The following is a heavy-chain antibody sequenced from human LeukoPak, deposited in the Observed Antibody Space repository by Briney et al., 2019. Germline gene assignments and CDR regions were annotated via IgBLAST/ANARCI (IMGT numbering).Heavy chain of an antibody. CDR3: ARAAGDYYETSVFQAY. CDR2: ISPKSGVT. Sequence: ASVKVSCKASGYTFTGYYIHWVRQAPGQGLEWMGWISPKSGVTNYAQKFQGRVNMTRDTSISTAYMEVSRLTSDDTALFYCARAAGDYYETSVFQAYWGQGTLVIVSS. V-gene: IGHV1-2*02. CDR1: GYTFTGYY. D-gene: IGHD3-22*01. J-gene: IGHJ4*02.